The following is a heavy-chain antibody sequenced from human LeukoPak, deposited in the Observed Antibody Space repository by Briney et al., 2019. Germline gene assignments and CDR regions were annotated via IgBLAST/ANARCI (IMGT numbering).Heavy chain of an antibody. CDR1: GFTFSDYW. CDR2: IRQDGDKR. Sequence: PGGSLRLSCAASGFTFSDYWMTWVRQAPGKGLEWVANIRQDGDKRSYGGSVMGRFAISRDNAENTLYLQMNSLRAEDTAVYHCAKTSGWQNYFYYGMDVWGQGTTVTVSS. CDR3: AKTSGWQNYFYYGMDV. D-gene: IGHD6-19*01. J-gene: IGHJ6*02. V-gene: IGHV3-7*01.